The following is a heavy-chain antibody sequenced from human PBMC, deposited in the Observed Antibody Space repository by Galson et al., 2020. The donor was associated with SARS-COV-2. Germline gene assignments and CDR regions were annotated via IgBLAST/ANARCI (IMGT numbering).Heavy chain of an antibody. D-gene: IGHD3-3*01. J-gene: IGHJ4*02. CDR3: ARESAWSGSVRDFDY. CDR1: GFTFSSYA. V-gene: IGHV3-30*01. CDR2: ISYDGSNK. Sequence: GGSLRLSCAASGFTFSSYAMHWVRQAPGKGLEWVAVISYDGSNKYYADSVKGRFTISRDNSKNTLYLQMNSLRAEDTAVYYCARESAWSGSVRDFDYWGQGTLVTVSS.